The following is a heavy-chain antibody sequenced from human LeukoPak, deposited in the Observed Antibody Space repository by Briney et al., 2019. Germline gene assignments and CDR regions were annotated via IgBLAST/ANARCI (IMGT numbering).Heavy chain of an antibody. J-gene: IGHJ4*02. D-gene: IGHD6-13*01. Sequence: GGSLRLSCAASGFTFSTYAMSWVRQAPGKGLEWVSTISGNGGTTYYADSVKGRFTISRDNSKNTLYLQMNSLRAEDTAVYYCAKPPPDSSSWLFDYWGQGPLVTVSS. CDR3: AKPPPDSSSWLFDY. CDR1: GFTFSTYA. CDR2: ISGNGGTT. V-gene: IGHV3-23*01.